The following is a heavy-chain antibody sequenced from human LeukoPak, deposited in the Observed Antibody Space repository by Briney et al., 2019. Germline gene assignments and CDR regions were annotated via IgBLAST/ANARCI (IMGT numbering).Heavy chain of an antibody. CDR1: RYTLTGYY. Sequence: ASVTVSCKASRYTLTGYYMHWVRQAPVQGRECMGRINPNSGGTNYAPKFQGRVTMTRDTSISKAYMELSRLRSDDTAVYYCARERTMTPRGWFDPWGQGTLVTVSS. D-gene: IGHD3-22*01. J-gene: IGHJ5*02. CDR3: ARERTMTPRGWFDP. CDR2: INPNSGGT. V-gene: IGHV1-2*06.